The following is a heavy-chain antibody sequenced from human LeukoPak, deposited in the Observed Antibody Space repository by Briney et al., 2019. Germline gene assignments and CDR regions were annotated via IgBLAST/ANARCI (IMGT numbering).Heavy chain of an antibody. J-gene: IGHJ4*02. D-gene: IGHD4-17*01. CDR1: GGSISSYY. CDR3: ARTRVTHGHLPDY. V-gene: IGHV4-59*01. Sequence: PSETLSLTCTVSGGSISSYYWSWLRQPPGKGLEWIGYIYYSGSTNYNPSLKSRVTISVDTSKNQFSLKLSSVTAADTAVYYCARTRVTHGHLPDYWGQGTLVTVSS. CDR2: IYYSGST.